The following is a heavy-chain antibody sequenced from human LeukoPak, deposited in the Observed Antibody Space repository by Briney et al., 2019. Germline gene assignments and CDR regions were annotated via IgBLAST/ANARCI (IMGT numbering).Heavy chain of an antibody. J-gene: IGHJ5*02. CDR3: VRLPTGYPNWFDP. D-gene: IGHD3-9*01. CDR2: IFYSGTT. V-gene: IGHV4-39*01. Sequence: PSETLSLTCTVPGGSISSSSSYSGWIRQPPGKGLEWIGNIFYSGTTYYNPSLKSRVTISLDTSKNQFSLRLSSVTPADTAFYYCVRLPTGYPNWFDPWGQGTLVTVSS. CDR1: GGSISSSSSY.